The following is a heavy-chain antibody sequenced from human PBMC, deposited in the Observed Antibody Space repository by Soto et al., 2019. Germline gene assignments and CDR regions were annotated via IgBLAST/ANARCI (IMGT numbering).Heavy chain of an antibody. Sequence: QITLKESGPPLVKPKQPLTLTCTFSGFSLSTSGVGVGWIRPPPGKALEWLALIYWDDDKRYSPSLKSRLSIPNTTTKDQVVITMTNLAPVGMATYYFAHVPSKRICGNCYSGFEYWCQGTQFTISS. D-gene: IGHD2-21*02. CDR1: GFSLSTSGVG. CDR3: AHVPSKRICGNCYSGFEY. V-gene: IGHV2-5*02. J-gene: IGHJ4*02. CDR2: IYWDDDK.